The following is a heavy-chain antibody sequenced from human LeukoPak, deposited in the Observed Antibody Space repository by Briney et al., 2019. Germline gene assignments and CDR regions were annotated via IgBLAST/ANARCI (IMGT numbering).Heavy chain of an antibody. D-gene: IGHD6-13*01. V-gene: IGHV3-23*01. Sequence: GGSLRLSCAASGFTFSSYAMSWVRQAPGKGLEWVSAISGSGGSRYYADSVKGRFTISRDNSKNTLYLQMNSLRAEDTAVYYCAKDFVYPISIDSSSWPFDYWGQGTLVTVSS. CDR3: AKDFVYPISIDSSSWPFDY. CDR1: GFTFSSYA. CDR2: ISGSGGSR. J-gene: IGHJ4*02.